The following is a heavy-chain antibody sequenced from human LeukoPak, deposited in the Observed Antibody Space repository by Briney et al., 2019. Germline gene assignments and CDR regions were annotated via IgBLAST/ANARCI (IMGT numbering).Heavy chain of an antibody. J-gene: IGHJ4*02. CDR2: IYPGDSDT. V-gene: IGHV5-51*01. Sequence: GESLKISCKGSGYSFTSYWIGWVRQMPGKGLEWMGIIYPGDSDTRYSPSFQGQVTISADKSISTAYLQWSSLKASDTAMYYGARQKYYYDSSGFGPNDLFDYWGQGTLVTVSS. D-gene: IGHD3-22*01. CDR1: GYSFTSYW. CDR3: ARQKYYYDSSGFGPNDLFDY.